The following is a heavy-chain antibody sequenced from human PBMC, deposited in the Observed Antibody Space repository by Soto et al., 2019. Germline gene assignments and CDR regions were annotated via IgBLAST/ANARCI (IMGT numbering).Heavy chain of an antibody. Sequence: QLQLQESGPGLVKPSETLSLTCTVSGGSINNSSFYWGWVRQPPGKRLEWIGSIYYSGSAYYNPSLNSRLTISVDTSKNQFSLNLSSVTAADTAVYFCARRPLVRGIIPYYFDSWGQGTLVTVSS. CDR2: IYYSGSA. CDR1: GGSINNSSFY. CDR3: ARRPLVRGIIPYYFDS. V-gene: IGHV4-39*01. D-gene: IGHD3-10*01. J-gene: IGHJ4*02.